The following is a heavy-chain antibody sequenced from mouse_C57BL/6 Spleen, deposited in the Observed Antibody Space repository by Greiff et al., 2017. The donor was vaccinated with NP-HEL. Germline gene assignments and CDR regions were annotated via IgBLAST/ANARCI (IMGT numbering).Heavy chain of an antibody. Sequence: QVQLKQSGPELVKPGASVKISCKASGYAFSSSWMNWVKQRPGKGLEWIGRIYPGDGDTNYNGKFKGKATLTADKSSSTAYMQLSSLTSEDSAVYFCASRLRPLATDFDYWGQGTTLTVSS. CDR2: IYPGDGDT. V-gene: IGHV1-82*01. D-gene: IGHD3-2*02. CDR3: ASRLRPLATDFDY. J-gene: IGHJ2*01. CDR1: GYAFSSSW.